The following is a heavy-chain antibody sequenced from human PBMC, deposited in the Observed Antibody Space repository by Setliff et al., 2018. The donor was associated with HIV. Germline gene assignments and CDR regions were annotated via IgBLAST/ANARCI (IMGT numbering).Heavy chain of an antibody. V-gene: IGHV4-39*01. D-gene: IGHD2-21*02. CDR2: IFYTGTT. Sequence: PSETLSLTCIVSGGSISPTNYCWGWVRQPPGKGLEWIGSIFYTGTTYYNPSLKSRVTLSLDTSKNQFSLELTSVTAADTAVYYCARHDCGGDCSINWFDPWGQGTLVTVSS. CDR1: GGSISPTNYC. J-gene: IGHJ5*02. CDR3: ARHDCGGDCSINWFDP.